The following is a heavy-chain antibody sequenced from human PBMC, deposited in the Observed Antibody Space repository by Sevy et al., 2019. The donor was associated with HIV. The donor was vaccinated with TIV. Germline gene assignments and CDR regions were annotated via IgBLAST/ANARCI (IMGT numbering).Heavy chain of an antibody. CDR2: IFPNSGVT. Sequence: ASVKVSCKASGYTFTDEYLLWVRQAPGQGLEWIGRIFPNSGVTKSAQRFRGRVTMTRDTSISTAYMELSGLRSDDTAVYYCARDAGGGTTNSGLDVWGQGTTVTVSS. D-gene: IGHD1-7*01. J-gene: IGHJ6*02. CDR3: ARDAGGGTTNSGLDV. CDR1: GYTFTDEY. V-gene: IGHV1-2*06.